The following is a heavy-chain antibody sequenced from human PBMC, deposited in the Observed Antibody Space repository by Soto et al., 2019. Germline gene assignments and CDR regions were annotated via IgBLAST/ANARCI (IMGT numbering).Heavy chain of an antibody. CDR1: GFTFSSYA. D-gene: IGHD3-3*01. Sequence: EVQLLESGGGLVQPGGSLRLSCAASGFTFSSYAMSWVRQAPGKGLEWVSAISGSGGSTYYADSVKGRFTISRDNSKNTLYLQMNSLRAEDTAVYYCAKEPPITIFGVVTIGYYFDYWGQGTLVTVSS. CDR3: AKEPPITIFGVVTIGYYFDY. V-gene: IGHV3-23*01. J-gene: IGHJ4*02. CDR2: ISGSGGST.